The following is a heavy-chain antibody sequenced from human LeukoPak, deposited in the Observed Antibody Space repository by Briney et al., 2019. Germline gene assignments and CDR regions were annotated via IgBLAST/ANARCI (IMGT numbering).Heavy chain of an antibody. V-gene: IGHV4-38-2*02. CDR2: IYHSGST. D-gene: IGHD2-15*01. Sequence: PSETLSLTCTVSGYSISSGYYWGWIRQPPGKGLEWIGSIYHSGSTYYNPSLKSRVTISVDTSKNQFSLKLSSVTAADTAVYYCARWVGYFGYWGQGTLVTVSS. CDR3: ARWVGYFGY. J-gene: IGHJ4*02. CDR1: GYSISSGYY.